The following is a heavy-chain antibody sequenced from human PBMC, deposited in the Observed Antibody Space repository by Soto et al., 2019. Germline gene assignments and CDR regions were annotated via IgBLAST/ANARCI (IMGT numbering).Heavy chain of an antibody. D-gene: IGHD3-3*01. Sequence: EVQLVESGGGMVQPGGSLRLSCAASGFIFSTYSMNWVRQAPGKGLEWVSYISTSTSTIYYADSVKGRFTISRDNAKNSRYLQMNSLRDEDTAVYFCARDGRARSAYSSYYYYFSGMDVWGQGTTVTVSS. CDR3: ARDGRARSAYSSYYYYFSGMDV. V-gene: IGHV3-48*02. CDR1: GFIFSTYS. J-gene: IGHJ6*02. CDR2: ISTSTSTI.